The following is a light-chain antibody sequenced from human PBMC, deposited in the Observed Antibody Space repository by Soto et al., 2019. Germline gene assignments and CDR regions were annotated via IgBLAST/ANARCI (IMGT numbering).Light chain of an antibody. V-gene: IGKV2-30*02. CDR3: MQGTHWPPT. CDR1: QSLVHSDGNAY. Sequence: EVVMTQSPLSLPVTLGQPASISCRSSQSLVHSDGNAYLNWFQQRPGQSPRRLIYKASNRDSGVXNKXRGYGSGTDITLQINRVEAEDVGVYYCMQGTHWPPTFGRGTRVEIK. J-gene: IGKJ1*01. CDR2: KAS.